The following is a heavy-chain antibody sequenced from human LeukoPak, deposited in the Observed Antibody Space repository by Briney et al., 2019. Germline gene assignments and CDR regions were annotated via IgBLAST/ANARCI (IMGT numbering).Heavy chain of an antibody. D-gene: IGHD2-21*02. Sequence: SETLSLTCTVSGDSISYYYWTWIRQPPGKGLEWIGYIYYSGSTNYNPSLKSRVTISLDTSKNQFSLRLSSVTAADTAVYYCARDVVTATQYYFDYWGQGTLVTVSS. J-gene: IGHJ4*02. CDR1: GDSISYYY. V-gene: IGHV4-59*01. CDR2: IYYSGST. CDR3: ARDVVTATQYYFDY.